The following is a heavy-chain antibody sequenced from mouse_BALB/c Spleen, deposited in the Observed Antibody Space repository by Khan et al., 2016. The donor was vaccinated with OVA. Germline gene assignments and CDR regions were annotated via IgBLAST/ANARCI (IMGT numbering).Heavy chain of an antibody. CDR3: ARGYDFFAS. CDR1: GYSFTVYY. Sequence: VQLKQSGPDLVKPGASVKISCKASGYSFTVYYMSWVKQSHGKSLEWIGRVNPNTDNTNYNQEFKGKAILTVDKSSNTAYMELRSLTSEDSAVYFWARGYDFFASWGQGTVVTVSA. J-gene: IGHJ3*01. CDR2: VNPNTDNT. D-gene: IGHD2-14*01. V-gene: IGHV1-26*01.